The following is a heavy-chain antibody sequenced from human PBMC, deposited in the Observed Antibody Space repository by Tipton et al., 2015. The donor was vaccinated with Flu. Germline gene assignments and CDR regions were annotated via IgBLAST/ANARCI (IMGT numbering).Heavy chain of an antibody. V-gene: IGHV4-59*08. D-gene: IGHD6-19*01. CDR2: VHSIGTT. CDR1: GASMTTYF. Sequence: TLSLTCSVSGASMTTYFWSWIRKPPGKGLEWIGYVHSIGTTNYNPSLRSRVTISVDTSRNQFSLKLSSVTAADTAVYYCAKYSSGWYLFDYWGQGTLVTVSS. CDR3: AKYSSGWYLFDY. J-gene: IGHJ4*02.